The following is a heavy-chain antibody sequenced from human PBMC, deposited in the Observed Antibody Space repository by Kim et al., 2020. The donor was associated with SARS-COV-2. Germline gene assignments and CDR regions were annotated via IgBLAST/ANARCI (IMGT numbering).Heavy chain of an antibody. CDR3: ARGDIVVVPAAIPSSQFRWFDP. D-gene: IGHD2-2*02. Sequence: ASVKVSCKASGYTFTSYYMHWVRQAPGQGLEWMGIINPSGGSTSYAQKFQGRVTMTRDTSTSTVYMELSSLRSEDTAVYYCARGDIVVVPAAIPSSQFRWFDPWGQGTLVTVSS. CDR1: GYTFTSYY. CDR2: INPSGGST. J-gene: IGHJ5*02. V-gene: IGHV1-46*01.